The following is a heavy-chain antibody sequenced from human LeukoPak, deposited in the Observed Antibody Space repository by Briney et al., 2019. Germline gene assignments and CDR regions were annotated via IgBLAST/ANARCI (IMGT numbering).Heavy chain of an antibody. Sequence: PSETLSLTCTVSGGSISSYYWSWIRQPPGMGLEWIGYIYYSGSTKYNPSLKSRVTISVDTSKNQFSLKLSSVTAADTAVYYCARSPDYFDYWGQGTLVTVSS. D-gene: IGHD3-10*01. CDR3: ARSPDYFDY. CDR1: GGSISSYY. V-gene: IGHV4-59*01. CDR2: IYYSGST. J-gene: IGHJ4*02.